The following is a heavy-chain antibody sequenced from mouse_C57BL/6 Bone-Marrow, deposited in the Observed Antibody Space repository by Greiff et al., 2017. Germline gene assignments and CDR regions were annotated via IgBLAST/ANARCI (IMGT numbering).Heavy chain of an antibody. D-gene: IGHD2-3*01. V-gene: IGHV3-5*01. CDR2: IYYSGTI. J-gene: IGHJ2*01. CDR1: GISITTGNYR. CDR3: ARESYDGFDY. Sequence: DVQLQESGPGLVKPSQTVFLTCTVTGISITTGNYRWSWIRQFPGNKLEWIGYIYYSGTITYNPSLTSRTTITRDTPKNQFVLEMNSLTAEDTATYYCARESYDGFDYWGQGTTLTVSS.